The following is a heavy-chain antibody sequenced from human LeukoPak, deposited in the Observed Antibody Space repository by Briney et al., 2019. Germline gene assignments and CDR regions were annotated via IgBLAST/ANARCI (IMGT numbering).Heavy chain of an antibody. Sequence: PGRSLRLSCAASGFTFSSYAMHWVRQAPGKGLEWVAVISYDGSNKYYADSVKGRFTISRDNSKNTLYLQMNSLRAEDTAVYYCARAPGRNEAFDIWGQGTMVTVSS. V-gene: IGHV3-30-3*01. J-gene: IGHJ3*02. CDR1: GFTFSSYA. D-gene: IGHD1-1*01. CDR2: ISYDGSNK. CDR3: ARAPGRNEAFDI.